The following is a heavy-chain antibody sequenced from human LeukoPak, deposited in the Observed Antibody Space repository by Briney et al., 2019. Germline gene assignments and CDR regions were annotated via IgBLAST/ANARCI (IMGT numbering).Heavy chain of an antibody. CDR2: IKQDGSEK. Sequence: GGSLRLSCAASGFTFSSYWMSWVRQAPGKGLEWAANIKQDGSEKYYVDSVKGRFTISRDNAKNSLYLQMNSLRAEDTAVYYCARRCSSTSCYTSQNNWFDPWGQGTLVTVSS. CDR3: ARRCSSTSCYTSQNNWFDP. J-gene: IGHJ5*02. D-gene: IGHD2-2*02. V-gene: IGHV3-7*01. CDR1: GFTFSSYW.